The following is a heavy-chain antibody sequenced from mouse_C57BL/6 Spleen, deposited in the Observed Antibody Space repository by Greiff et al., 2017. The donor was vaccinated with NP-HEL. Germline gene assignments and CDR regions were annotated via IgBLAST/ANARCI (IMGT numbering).Heavy chain of an antibody. CDR3: TRWRLRGFDY. D-gene: IGHD2-13*01. CDR2: IDPETGGT. CDR1: GYTFTDYE. V-gene: IGHV1-15*01. Sequence: QVQLKESGAELVRPGASVTLSCKASGYTFTDYEMHWVKQTPVHGLEWIGAIDPETGGTAYNQKFKGKAILTADKSSSTAYMELRSLTSEDSAVYYCTRWRLRGFDYWGQGTTLTVSS. J-gene: IGHJ2*01.